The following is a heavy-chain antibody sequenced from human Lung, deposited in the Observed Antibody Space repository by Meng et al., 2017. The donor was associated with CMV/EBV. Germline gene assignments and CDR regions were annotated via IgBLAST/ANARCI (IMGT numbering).Heavy chain of an antibody. CDR2: FNPISDDT. V-gene: IGHV1-2*06. CDR3: AKSSDNGWSS. J-gene: IGHJ4*01. Sequence: VQLVQSGAEVKRPGAAVKISCQASGYTFSGFYMNWARQAPGHGLAWRGRFNPISDDTHYAQKCVGRLTVTRGATINTAFMELTGLRPDDTAVYYCAKSSDNGWSSWGPGTLVTVSS. CDR1: GYTFSGFY. D-gene: IGHD6-19*01.